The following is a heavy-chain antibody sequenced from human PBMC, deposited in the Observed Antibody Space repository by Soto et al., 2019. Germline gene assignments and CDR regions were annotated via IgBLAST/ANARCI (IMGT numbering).Heavy chain of an antibody. D-gene: IGHD3-16*01. Sequence: SVKVSCKASGCTFSIYTIIWVRQAPGQGLEWMGRIIPILGIANYAQKFQGRVTITADKSTSTAYMELSSLRSEDTAVYYCASDLGRLKVPHPPYMDVWGKGTTVTVSS. CDR2: IIPILGIA. CDR1: GCTFSIYT. J-gene: IGHJ6*03. CDR3: ASDLGRLKVPHPPYMDV. V-gene: IGHV1-69*02.